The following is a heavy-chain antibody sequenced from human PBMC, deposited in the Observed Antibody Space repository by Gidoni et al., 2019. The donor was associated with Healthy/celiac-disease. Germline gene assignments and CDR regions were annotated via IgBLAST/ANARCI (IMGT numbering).Heavy chain of an antibody. Sequence: QVQLQESGPGLVKPSGTLSLTCAVSGGSISSSNWWSWVRQPPGKGLEWIGEIYHSRSTNYNPSLKSRVTISVDKSKNQFSLKLSSVTAADTAVYYCARALGYCSSTSCLGWFDPWGQGTLVTVSS. V-gene: IGHV4-4*02. CDR2: IYHSRST. CDR3: ARALGYCSSTSCLGWFDP. J-gene: IGHJ5*02. D-gene: IGHD2-2*01. CDR1: GGSISSSNW.